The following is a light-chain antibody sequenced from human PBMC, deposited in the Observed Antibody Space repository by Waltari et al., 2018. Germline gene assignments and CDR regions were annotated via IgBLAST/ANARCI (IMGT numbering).Light chain of an antibody. V-gene: IGLV2-14*03. Sequence: QSALTQPASVSGSLGQSITLSCTGGSSDVGAYNLVAWYQQHPGKAPKVMIYDVTERPSGISNRCSGSKSGYTASLTISGLQAEDEADYYCGSFTTSYTWVFGGGTTLTVL. CDR2: DVT. CDR1: SSDVGAYNL. CDR3: GSFTTSYTWV. J-gene: IGLJ3*02.